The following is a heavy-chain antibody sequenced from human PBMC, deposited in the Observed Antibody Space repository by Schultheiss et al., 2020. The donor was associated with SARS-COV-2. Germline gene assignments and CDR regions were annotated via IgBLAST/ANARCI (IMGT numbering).Heavy chain of an antibody. CDR1: GFSLSTSGMC. CDR3: AHTEIYGYCSGGSCYSGGFDY. J-gene: IGHJ4*02. CDR2: IDWDDDK. V-gene: IGHV2-5*08. Sequence: SGPTLVKPTQTLTLTCTFSGFSLSTSGMCVSWIRQPPGKALEWLARIDWDDDKRYSPSLKSRLTITKDTSKNQVVLTMTNMDPVDTATYYCAHTEIYGYCSGGSCYSGGFDYWGQGTLVTVSS. D-gene: IGHD2-15*01.